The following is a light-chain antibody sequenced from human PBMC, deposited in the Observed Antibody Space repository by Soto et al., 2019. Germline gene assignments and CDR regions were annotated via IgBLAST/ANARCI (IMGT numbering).Light chain of an antibody. Sequence: EIVLTQSPATLSVSPGERATLSCRATETISTNLAWFQRKPGQPPRLLIYGSYTRATGVQDRFSGSGSGTDFTLTIRRLQSEDFAVYYCKQYNNWPLTFGGGTKVDIK. CDR2: GSY. CDR1: ETISTN. J-gene: IGKJ4*01. V-gene: IGKV3-15*01. CDR3: KQYNNWPLT.